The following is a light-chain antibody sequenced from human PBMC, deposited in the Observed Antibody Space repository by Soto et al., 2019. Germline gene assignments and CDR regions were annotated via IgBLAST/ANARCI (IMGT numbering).Light chain of an antibody. CDR2: NNY. Sequence: QSVLTQPPSASGTPGQRVTISCSGGSSNIGSNSVNWYQQLPGTAPKLLIYNNYERPSRVPDRFSGSKSGASASLAISGLQSEDEADYYCAVWDDSLNGVAFGGGTQLTVL. J-gene: IGLJ2*01. V-gene: IGLV1-44*01. CDR1: SSNIGSNS. CDR3: AVWDDSLNGVA.